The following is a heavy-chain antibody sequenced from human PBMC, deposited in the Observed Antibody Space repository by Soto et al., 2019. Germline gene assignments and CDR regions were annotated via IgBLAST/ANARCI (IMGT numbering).Heavy chain of an antibody. CDR1: GFTFSTYG. J-gene: IGHJ5*02. V-gene: IGHV3-33*01. Sequence: PAGGSLRLSCAASGFTFSTYGMHWVRQAPGKGLEWVALIWSDGSNKYYADSVKGRFTISRDNSKKTLYLQMNSLRAEDTAVYYCVRGTWGPKSWGQGTRVTVSS. CDR3: VRGTWGPKS. CDR2: IWSDGSNK. D-gene: IGHD3-16*01.